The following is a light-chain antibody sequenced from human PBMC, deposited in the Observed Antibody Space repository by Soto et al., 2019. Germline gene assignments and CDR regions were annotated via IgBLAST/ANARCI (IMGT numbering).Light chain of an antibody. CDR2: GAS. CDR3: QQYTNGPPWT. V-gene: IGKV3-15*01. Sequence: DIVMTQSPATLSVSPGERATISCRASQSVSSNLAWYQQKPGQAPRLLIYGASTRATGIPARFSGSGSGTEFTLTISSLQYEDFAVYYCQQYTNGPPWTFCQGPKVEIK. CDR1: QSVSSN. J-gene: IGKJ1*01.